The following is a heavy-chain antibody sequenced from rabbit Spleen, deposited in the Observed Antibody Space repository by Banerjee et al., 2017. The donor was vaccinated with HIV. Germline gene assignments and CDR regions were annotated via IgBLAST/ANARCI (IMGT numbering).Heavy chain of an antibody. Sequence: QSLEESGGDLVKPGASLTLTCKASGFDFTNINYMCWVRQAPGKGLEWIGCIDTNDEDTDYANWPKGRFTISKTSSTTVTLQMTSLTAADTATYFCARYDGDWGEDLWGQGTLVTVS. CDR2: IDTNDEDT. V-gene: IGHV1S40*01. J-gene: IGHJ3*01. CDR1: GFDFTNINY. D-gene: IGHD4-1*01. CDR3: ARYDGDWGEDL.